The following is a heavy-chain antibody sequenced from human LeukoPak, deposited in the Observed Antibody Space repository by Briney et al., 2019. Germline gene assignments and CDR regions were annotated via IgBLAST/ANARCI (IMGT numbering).Heavy chain of an antibody. D-gene: IGHD3-10*01. CDR2: IIPIFGTA. Sequence: SVKVSCKASGGTFSGYAISWVRQAPGQGLEWMGGIIPIFGTANYAQKFQGRVTITADKSTSTAYMELSSLRSEDTAVYYCASGEGGDGSGSTVFDYWGQGTLVTVSS. V-gene: IGHV1-69*06. CDR1: GGTFSGYA. J-gene: IGHJ4*02. CDR3: ASGEGGDGSGSTVFDY.